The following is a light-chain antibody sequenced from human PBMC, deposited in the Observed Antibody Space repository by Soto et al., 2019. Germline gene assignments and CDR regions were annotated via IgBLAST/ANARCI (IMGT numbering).Light chain of an antibody. CDR3: QQYGSSPIT. V-gene: IGKV3-20*01. Sequence: ENVLTQSPGTLSLSPGERATLSCRASQTVSSTYLAWYQQKPGQAPRLLIYGASSSATGIPDRFSGTVSGTDFTLTISRLEPEDFAVYYCQQYGSSPITFGQGTRLEIK. CDR1: QTVSSTY. CDR2: GAS. J-gene: IGKJ5*01.